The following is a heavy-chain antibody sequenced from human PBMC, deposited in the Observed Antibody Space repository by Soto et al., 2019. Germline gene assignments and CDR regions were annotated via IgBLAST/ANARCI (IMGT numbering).Heavy chain of an antibody. J-gene: IGHJ6*02. Sequence: QVQLVQSGAEVKKPGSSVKVSCKASGGTFSSYAISWVRQAPGQGLEWMGGIIPIFGTANYAQKFQGRVTITADESTSTVYMELSSLRSEDTAVYYCARVNSSGWYYYYYGMDVWGQGTTVTVSS. CDR2: IIPIFGTA. V-gene: IGHV1-69*12. D-gene: IGHD6-19*01. CDR3: ARVNSSGWYYYYYGMDV. CDR1: GGTFSSYA.